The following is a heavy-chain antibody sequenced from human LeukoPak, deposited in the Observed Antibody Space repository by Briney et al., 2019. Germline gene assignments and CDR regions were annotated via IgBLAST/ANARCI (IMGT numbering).Heavy chain of an antibody. D-gene: IGHD6-19*01. J-gene: IGHJ4*02. CDR1: GFTSSSYG. V-gene: IGHV3-30*18. Sequence: PGRSLRLSCAASGFTSSSYGMHWVRQAPGKGLEWVAVISYDGSNKYYADSVKGRFTISRDNSKNTLYLQMNSLRAEDTAVYYCAKSHSSGWFFDYWGQGTLVTVSS. CDR2: ISYDGSNK. CDR3: AKSHSSGWFFDY.